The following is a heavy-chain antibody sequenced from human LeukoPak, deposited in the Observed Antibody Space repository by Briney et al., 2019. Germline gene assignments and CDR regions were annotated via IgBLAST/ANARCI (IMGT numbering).Heavy chain of an antibody. D-gene: IGHD1-7*01. CDR3: ARTGKTLLNYDFDY. Sequence: SETLSLTYTVSGGSISSSTYYWGWIRQPPGKGLEWIGNIYYDRSTYYNPSLKSRVTISVDTSKNQFSLKLNSVTAADTAVYYCARTGKTLLNYDFDYWGQGTLVTVSS. CDR2: IYYDRST. V-gene: IGHV4-39*07. J-gene: IGHJ4*02. CDR1: GGSISSSTYY.